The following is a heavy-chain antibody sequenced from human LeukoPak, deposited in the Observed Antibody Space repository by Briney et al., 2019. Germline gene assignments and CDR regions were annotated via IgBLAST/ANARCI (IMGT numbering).Heavy chain of an antibody. J-gene: IGHJ4*02. CDR1: GYSFTSYW. Sequence: TGESLKISCKGSGYSFTSYWIGWVRQMPGKGLEWMGIIYPGDSDTRYSPSFQGQVTISADKSISTAYLQWSSLKASDTAMYYCARSRYSSGWYTPPFDYWGQGTLVTVSS. D-gene: IGHD6-19*01. CDR3: ARSRYSSGWYTPPFDY. V-gene: IGHV5-51*01. CDR2: IYPGDSDT.